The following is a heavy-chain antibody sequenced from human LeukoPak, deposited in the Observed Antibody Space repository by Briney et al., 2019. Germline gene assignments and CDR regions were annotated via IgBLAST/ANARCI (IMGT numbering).Heavy chain of an antibody. CDR3: AKDRGSSAQGAFDI. CDR2: ISYDGSNK. Sequence: GGSLRLSCAASGFTFSSYAMHWVRQAPGKGLEWVAVISYDGSNKYYADSVKGRFTISRDNSKNTLYLQMNSLRAEDTAVYYCAKDRGSSAQGAFDIWGQGTMVTVSS. CDR1: GFTFSSYA. D-gene: IGHD2-2*01. J-gene: IGHJ3*02. V-gene: IGHV3-30*01.